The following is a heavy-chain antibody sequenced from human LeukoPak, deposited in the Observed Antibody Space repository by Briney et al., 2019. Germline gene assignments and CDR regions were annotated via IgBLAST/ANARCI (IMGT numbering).Heavy chain of an antibody. CDR2: IFYSGST. CDR1: GGSISSYY. D-gene: IGHD2-8*01. J-gene: IGHJ3*02. CDR3: ARDQNGAFDI. V-gene: IGHV4-59*01. Sequence: SEALSLTCTVSGGSISSYYWSWIRQPPGKGLEWIGYIFYSGSTNYNASLKSRVTISVDTSENQFSLKLSSVTAADTAVYYCARDQNGAFDIWGQGTMVTVSS.